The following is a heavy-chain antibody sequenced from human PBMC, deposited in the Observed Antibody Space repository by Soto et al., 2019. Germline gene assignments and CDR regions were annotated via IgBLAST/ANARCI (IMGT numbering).Heavy chain of an antibody. Sequence: GGSLRLSCAASGFTFSTYAMSWFRQAPGKGLEWVSTISSSGGNTYYTDSVKGRFTISRDNSKNTLYLQMNSLRAEDTAIYYCAKRPTSTGFGDPFDIWGQGTMVTVSS. CDR1: GFTFSTYA. J-gene: IGHJ3*02. CDR2: ISSSGGNT. V-gene: IGHV3-23*01. CDR3: AKRPTSTGFGDPFDI. D-gene: IGHD3-10*01.